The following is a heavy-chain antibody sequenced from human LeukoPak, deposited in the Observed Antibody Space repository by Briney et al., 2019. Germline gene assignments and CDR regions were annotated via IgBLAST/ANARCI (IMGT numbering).Heavy chain of an antibody. CDR3: ARRVVESVVITERNWVDR. CDR2: MCYSGST. J-gene: IGHJ5*02. D-gene: IGHD2-2*01. Sequence: SETLSLTCTVAGDYISSYCWSCVRQPPGKGLEWIGSMCYSGSTNYNPSLKCRVTISIDTSKNQFSLKLSSVTAADAAVYYCARRVVESVVITERNWVDRWGQGTLVTVCS. V-gene: IGHV4-59*08. CDR1: GDYISSYC.